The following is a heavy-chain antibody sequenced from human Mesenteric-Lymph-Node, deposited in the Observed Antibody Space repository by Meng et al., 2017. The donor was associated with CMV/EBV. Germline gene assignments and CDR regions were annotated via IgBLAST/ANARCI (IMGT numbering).Heavy chain of an antibody. CDR1: FTCSDYY. Sequence: FTCSDYYMGWIRQDPGKGLKWISYIRSSGSTVNYADYVKGRFTMSRDNAENSLYLQMNSLRAEDTAVYYCARAPGSWFGELLYYFDYWGQGTLVTVSS. CDR2: IRSSGSTV. CDR3: ARAPGSWFGELLYYFDY. V-gene: IGHV3-11*01. J-gene: IGHJ4*02. D-gene: IGHD3-10*01.